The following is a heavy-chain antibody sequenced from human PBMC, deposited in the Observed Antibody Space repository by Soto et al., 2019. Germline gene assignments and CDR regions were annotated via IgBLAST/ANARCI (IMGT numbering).Heavy chain of an antibody. V-gene: IGHV3-7*05. D-gene: IGHD3-9*01. CDR3: EIEHRYFDWLGSDAFDI. Sequence: GGSLRLSCAASGFTFSSYWMSWVRQAPGKGLEWVANIKQDGSEKYYVDSVKGRFTISRDNAKNSLYLQMNSLRAEDTAVYYCEIEHRYFDWLGSDAFDIWGQGTMVNVS. J-gene: IGHJ3*02. CDR1: GFTFSSYW. CDR2: IKQDGSEK.